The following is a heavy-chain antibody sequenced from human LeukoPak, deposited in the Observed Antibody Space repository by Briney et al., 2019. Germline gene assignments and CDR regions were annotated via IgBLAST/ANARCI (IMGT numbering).Heavy chain of an antibody. CDR3: ARDKIVGATNFGY. D-gene: IGHD1-26*01. CDR1: GFTVSSNY. Sequence: PGGSLRLSCAASGFTVSSNYMSWVRQAPGKGLAWVSVIYSGGSTYYADSVKGRFTISRDNSKNSLYLQMNSLRAEDTAVYYCARDKIVGATNFGYWGQGTLVTVSS. CDR2: IYSGGST. J-gene: IGHJ4*02. V-gene: IGHV3-53*01.